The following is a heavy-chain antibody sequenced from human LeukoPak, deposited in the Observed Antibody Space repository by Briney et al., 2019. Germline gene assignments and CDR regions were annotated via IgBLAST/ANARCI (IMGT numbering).Heavy chain of an antibody. CDR1: GGSMSGYY. J-gene: IGHJ4*02. CDR3: ARDGVGATFGEFDY. V-gene: IGHV4-59*01. D-gene: IGHD1-26*01. Sequence: SETLSRTCTVSGGSMSGYYWSWIRQPPGKGLEWIGYIYYSGSTNYNPSLKSRVTISVDTSKNQFSLKLSSVTAADTAVYYCARDGVGATFGEFDYWGQGTLVTVSS. CDR2: IYYSGST.